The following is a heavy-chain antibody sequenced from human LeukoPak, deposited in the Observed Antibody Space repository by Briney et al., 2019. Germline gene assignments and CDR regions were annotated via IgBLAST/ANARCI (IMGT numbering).Heavy chain of an antibody. Sequence: GGSLRLSCAASGFTLSGYWMHWVRQAPGKGLVWVSRIRSDGSTIRYADSVKGRFTISRDNAKNSLYLQMSNLRAEDTAVYFCARGGGLDVWGQGATVTVSS. CDR2: IRSDGSTI. V-gene: IGHV3-74*01. D-gene: IGHD3-16*01. CDR3: ARGGGLDV. CDR1: GFTLSGYW. J-gene: IGHJ6*02.